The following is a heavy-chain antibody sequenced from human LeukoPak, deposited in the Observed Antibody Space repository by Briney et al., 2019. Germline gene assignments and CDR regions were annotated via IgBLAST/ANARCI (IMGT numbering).Heavy chain of an antibody. CDR1: GGSISSGGYY. Sequence: SETLSLTCTVSGGSISSGGYYWSWIRQHPGKGLEWIGYIYYSGSTYYNPSLKSRVTISVDTSKNQSSLKLSSVTAADTAVYYCARGSSHYYMDVWGKGTTVTVSS. D-gene: IGHD2-2*01. V-gene: IGHV4-31*03. J-gene: IGHJ6*03. CDR2: IYYSGST. CDR3: ARGSSHYYMDV.